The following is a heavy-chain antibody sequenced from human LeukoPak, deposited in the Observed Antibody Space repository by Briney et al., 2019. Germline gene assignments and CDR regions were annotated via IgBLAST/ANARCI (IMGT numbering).Heavy chain of an antibody. Sequence: GGSLRLSCAASGFTFSNYAMSWVRQAPGKGLEWVSTISGSGGSTYYADSVKGRFTISRDNSKNTLYLQMNSLRAEDTAVYYCAKEVMIVVVGAPSGGDYWGQGTLVTVSS. D-gene: IGHD3-22*01. CDR3: AKEVMIVVVGAPSGGDY. J-gene: IGHJ4*02. CDR1: GFTFSNYA. V-gene: IGHV3-23*01. CDR2: ISGSGGST.